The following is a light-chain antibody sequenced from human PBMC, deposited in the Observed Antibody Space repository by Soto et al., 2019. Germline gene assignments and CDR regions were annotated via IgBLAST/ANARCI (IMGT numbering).Light chain of an antibody. J-gene: IGKJ4*01. Sequence: EVVLTQSPGTLSLSPGERATLSCRASQSVSNNYLAWYQQKPGQAPRLLIYDASSRATGIPDRFSGGGSGTDFTLTISRLEPEDFAVYYCQQFSSYPLTFGGGSMV. CDR2: DAS. CDR3: QQFSSYPLT. V-gene: IGKV3-20*01. CDR1: QSVSNNY.